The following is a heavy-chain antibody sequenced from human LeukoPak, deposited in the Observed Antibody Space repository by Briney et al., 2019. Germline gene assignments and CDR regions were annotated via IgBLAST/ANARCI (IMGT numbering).Heavy chain of an antibody. V-gene: IGHV3-66*03. J-gene: IGHJ5*02. Sequence: PGGSLRLSCAASGFTVSNNYMRWVRQAPGKGLEWVSGIYSRGSTSYVDSVKGRFTISRDNSKNTLFLQMNSLRVEDTAVYYCARDYYGPWGQGTLVTVSS. CDR2: IYSRGST. CDR3: ARDYYGP. D-gene: IGHD3-22*01. CDR1: GFTVSNNY.